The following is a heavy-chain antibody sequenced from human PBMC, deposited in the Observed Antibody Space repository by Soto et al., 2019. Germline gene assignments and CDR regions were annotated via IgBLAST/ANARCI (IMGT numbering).Heavy chain of an antibody. D-gene: IGHD6-13*01. CDR1: GGSINSFH. J-gene: IGHJ5*02. Sequence: SETLSLTCTVSGGSINSFHWSWVRQPPGKGLESIGYISYSGNTNYNPSLKSRVTISVDTSKNQVSLNLKYVTAADTAVYFCARGGASTWYDLFDPWGQGILVTVSS. V-gene: IGHV4-59*01. CDR3: ARGGASTWYDLFDP. CDR2: ISYSGNT.